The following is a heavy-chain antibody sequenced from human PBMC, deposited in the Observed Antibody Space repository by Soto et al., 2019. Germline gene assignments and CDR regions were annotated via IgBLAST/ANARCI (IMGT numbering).Heavy chain of an antibody. CDR2: INANNGGA. Sequence: ASVKVYCKPSGYTFTDYHIHWVRQAPGQGLEFMGWINANNGGAGSAQQFQGRVTVTRDTSISTVYMELSNLRSDDTAVYYCAREGGSDSLAPKNSWFDTWCQGTRVTVSS. V-gene: IGHV1-2*02. CDR3: AREGGSDSLAPKNSWFDT. CDR1: GYTFTDYH. J-gene: IGHJ5*02. D-gene: IGHD6-25*01.